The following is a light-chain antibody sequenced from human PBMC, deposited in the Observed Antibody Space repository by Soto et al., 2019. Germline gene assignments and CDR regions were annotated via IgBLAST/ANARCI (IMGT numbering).Light chain of an antibody. Sequence: EVVLTQSPGTLSLSPGERATLSCRASQSVTSSYLVWYQQKPGQAPRLLIYGASNRATGIPDRFSDSGSGADFTLTISRLEPEDFAIYYCQQYGISPYTFGQGTKLDI. CDR2: GAS. CDR1: QSVTSSY. CDR3: QQYGISPYT. V-gene: IGKV3-20*01. J-gene: IGKJ2*01.